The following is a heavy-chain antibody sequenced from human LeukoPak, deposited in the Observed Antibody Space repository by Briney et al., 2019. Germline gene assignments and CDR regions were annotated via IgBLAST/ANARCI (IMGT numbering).Heavy chain of an antibody. Sequence: SETLSLTCTVSGVSISSSNSYWGWVRQPPGKGLEWIGSIYYSGNTYYNASLKSQVSISIDTSRNQFSLRLTSVTAADTAVYYCARQTGTGLFILPGGQGTLVTVSS. CDR1: GVSISSSNSY. V-gene: IGHV4-39*01. J-gene: IGHJ4*02. D-gene: IGHD3/OR15-3a*01. CDR2: IYYSGNT. CDR3: ARQTGTGLFILP.